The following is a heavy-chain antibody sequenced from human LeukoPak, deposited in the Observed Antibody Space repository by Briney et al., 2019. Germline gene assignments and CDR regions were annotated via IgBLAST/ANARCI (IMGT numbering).Heavy chain of an antibody. CDR2: ISNSGGGT. J-gene: IGHJ6*03. V-gene: IGHV3-23*01. Sequence: GGSLRLSCAASGFTVSSNYMSWVRQAPGKGLEWVSAISNSGGGTFYADSVQGRFTISRDNSKNTLYLQMNSLRAEDTAVYYCAKTYYSSRAHYYYYYYMDVWGKGTTVTISS. CDR3: AKTYYSSRAHYYYYYYMDV. D-gene: IGHD3-10*01. CDR1: GFTVSSNY.